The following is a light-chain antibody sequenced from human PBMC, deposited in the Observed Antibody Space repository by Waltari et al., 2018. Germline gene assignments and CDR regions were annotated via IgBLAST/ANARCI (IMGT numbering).Light chain of an antibody. CDR1: TFTIGSNL. CDR2: FED. CDR3: AAWDDRLNGYV. Sequence: QSVLTQPPSASGTPGQRLTISCSGRTFTIGSNLVNWYQHLPGTAPKLLIYFEDQRPSGVPDRFSGSKSGTSASLVIRGLQSDDEGIYYCAAWDDRLNGYVFGPGTKVTVL. V-gene: IGLV1-44*01. J-gene: IGLJ1*01.